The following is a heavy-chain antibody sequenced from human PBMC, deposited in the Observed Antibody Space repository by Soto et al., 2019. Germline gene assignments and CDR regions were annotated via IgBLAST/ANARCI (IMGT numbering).Heavy chain of an antibody. D-gene: IGHD2-21*02. Sequence: QLQLQESGPGLVKPSETLSLTCTVSGGSISSSSYYWGWIRQPPGKGLEWIGSIYYSGSTYYNPSLKSRVTISVDTSKNQFSLKLSSVTAADTAVYYCARFVVVTALESTTNWFDPWGQGTLVTVSS. CDR3: ARFVVVTALESTTNWFDP. V-gene: IGHV4-39*01. J-gene: IGHJ5*02. CDR2: IYYSGST. CDR1: GGSISSSSYY.